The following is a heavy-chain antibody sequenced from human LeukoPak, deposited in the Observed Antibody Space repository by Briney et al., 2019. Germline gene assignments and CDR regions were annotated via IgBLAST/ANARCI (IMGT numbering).Heavy chain of an antibody. J-gene: IGHJ4*02. Sequence: GGSLRLSCAASGFTFSNYWMHWVRQAPGKGLVWVSRINSDGINTSYADSVKGRFTISRDNAKNTLNLQMNSLRAEDTAVYYCARAQPRRLLWFGELSALDDYWGQGTLVTVSS. CDR2: INSDGINT. CDR1: GFTFSNYW. D-gene: IGHD3-10*01. CDR3: ARAQPRRLLWFGELSALDDY. V-gene: IGHV3-74*01.